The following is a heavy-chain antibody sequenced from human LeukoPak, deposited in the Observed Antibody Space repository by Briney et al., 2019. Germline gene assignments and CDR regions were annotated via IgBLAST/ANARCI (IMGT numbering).Heavy chain of an antibody. D-gene: IGHD3-10*01. CDR3: ARDREDGSGSYYNDYYYYGMDV. J-gene: IGHJ6*02. Sequence: ASVKVSCKASGYTFTSYGISWVRQAPGQGLEGRGWISAYNGNTNYAQKLQGRVTMTTDTSTSTAYMELRSLRSDDTAVYYCARDREDGSGSYYNDYYYYGMDVWGQGTTVTVSS. CDR2: ISAYNGNT. V-gene: IGHV1-18*01. CDR1: GYTFTSYG.